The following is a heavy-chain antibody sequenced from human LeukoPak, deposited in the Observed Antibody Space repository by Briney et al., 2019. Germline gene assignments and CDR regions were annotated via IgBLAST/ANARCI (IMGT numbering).Heavy chain of an antibody. D-gene: IGHD3-9*01. V-gene: IGHV3-23*01. J-gene: IGHJ5*02. CDR2: ISGSGGST. CDR3: AKDRGYYDILTGYNNWFDP. Sequence: GGSLRLSCAASGFTFSSYAMIGVRQAPGKGLEWVSAISGSGGSTYYADSVKGRFTIYRDNSKNTLYLQMNSLRAEDTAVYYCAKDRGYYDILTGYNNWFDPWGQGTLVTVSS. CDR1: GFTFSSYA.